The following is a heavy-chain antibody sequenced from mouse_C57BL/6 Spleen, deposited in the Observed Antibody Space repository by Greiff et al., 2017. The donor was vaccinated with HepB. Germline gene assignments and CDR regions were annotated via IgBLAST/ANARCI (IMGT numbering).Heavy chain of an antibody. CDR3: TGPAGYYYYAMDY. V-gene: IGHV6-3*01. J-gene: IGHJ4*01. Sequence: EVQLQESGGGLVQPGGSMKLSCVASGFTFSNYWMNWVRQSPEKGLEWVAQIRLKSDNYATHYAESVKGRFTISRDDSKSSVYLQMNNLRAEDTGIYYCTGPAGYYYYAMDYWGQGTSVTVSS. CDR2: IRLKSDNYAT. D-gene: IGHD2-3*01. CDR1: GFTFSNYW.